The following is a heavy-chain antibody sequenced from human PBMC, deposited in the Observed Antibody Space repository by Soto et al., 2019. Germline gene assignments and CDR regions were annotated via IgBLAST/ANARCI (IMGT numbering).Heavy chain of an antibody. CDR1: GFTFSSYG. D-gene: IGHD2-2*01. Sequence: QVQLVESGGGVVQPGRSLRLSCAASGFTFSSYGMHWVRQAPGKGLEWVAVIWYDGSNKYYADSVKGRFTISRDNSKNTLYLQMNSLRAEDTAVYYCARGDGPLIPLDYWGQGTLVTVSS. CDR3: ARGDGPLIPLDY. J-gene: IGHJ4*02. V-gene: IGHV3-33*01. CDR2: IWYDGSNK.